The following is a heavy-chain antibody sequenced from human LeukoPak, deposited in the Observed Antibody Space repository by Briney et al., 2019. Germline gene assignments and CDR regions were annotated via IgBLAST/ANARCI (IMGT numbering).Heavy chain of an antibody. D-gene: IGHD3-9*01. CDR3: AREGYDILTGYAPYFDY. CDR2: INPNSGGT. Sequence: GASVKVSCKASGYTFTGYYMHWVRQAPGQGLEWMGRINPNSGGTNYAQKFQGRVTMTRDTSISTAYMELSRLRSDDTAVYYCAREGYDILTGYAPYFDYWGQGTLVTVSS. V-gene: IGHV1-2*06. J-gene: IGHJ4*02. CDR1: GYTFTGYY.